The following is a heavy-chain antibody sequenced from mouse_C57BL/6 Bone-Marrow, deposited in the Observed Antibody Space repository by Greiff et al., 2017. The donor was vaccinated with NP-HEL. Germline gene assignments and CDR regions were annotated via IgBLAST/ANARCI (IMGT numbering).Heavy chain of an antibody. D-gene: IGHD1-1*01. CDR3: ARDITTGEDWYFDV. V-gene: IGHV3-6*01. J-gene: IGHJ1*03. CDR1: GSSITSGSY. CDR2: ISYDVSI. Sequence: DVQLQESGPGLVKPSQSLSLTCSVTGSSITSGSYCNWIRQFPGNKLECMCYISYDVSINYHPSLKNRISITRDTSKNQFFLKLNTVTMEETATYYCARDITTGEDWYFDVGGTGTTGTVSA.